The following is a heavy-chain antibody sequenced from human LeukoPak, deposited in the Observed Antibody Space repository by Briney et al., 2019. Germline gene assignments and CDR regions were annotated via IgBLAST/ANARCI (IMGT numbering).Heavy chain of an antibody. V-gene: IGHV3-30-3*01. CDR2: ISYDGSNK. Sequence: PGGSLRLSCAASGFTFSSYAMHWVRQAPGKGLEWVGVISYDGSNKYYADSVKGRFTIPRDNSKNTLYLQMNSLRAEDTAVYYCARASRYCSGGSCYRWFDPWGQGTLVTVSS. CDR1: GFTFSSYA. CDR3: ARASRYCSGGSCYRWFDP. D-gene: IGHD2-15*01. J-gene: IGHJ5*02.